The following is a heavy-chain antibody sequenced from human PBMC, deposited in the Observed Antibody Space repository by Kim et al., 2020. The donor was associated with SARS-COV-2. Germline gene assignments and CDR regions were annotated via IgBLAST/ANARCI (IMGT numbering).Heavy chain of an antibody. CDR2: ISGSGGST. CDR3: ASTPGMQWLVTYFDC. V-gene: IGHV3-23*01. J-gene: IGHJ4*02. D-gene: IGHD6-19*01. CDR1: GFTFSSYA. Sequence: GGSLRLSCAASGFTFSSYAMSWVRQAPGKGLEWVAAISGSGGSTYHADSVKGQFTIPRDKSKNKQYLQMNSRRTEDTAGIYCASTPGMQWLVTYFDCWGQGPLVTVS.